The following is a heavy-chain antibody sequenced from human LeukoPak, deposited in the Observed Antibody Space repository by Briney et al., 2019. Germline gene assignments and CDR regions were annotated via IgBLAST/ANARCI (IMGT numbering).Heavy chain of an antibody. CDR2: MNPNSGNT. V-gene: IGHV1-8*01. Sequence: ASVKVSCKASGYTFTSYDINWVRQATGQGLEWMGWMNPNSGNTGYAQKFQGRVTMTRNTSISTAYMELSSLRSEDTAVYYCARGRGRIAARPYYYMDVWGKGTTVTVSS. J-gene: IGHJ6*03. CDR1: GYTFTSYD. CDR3: ARGRGRIAARPYYYMDV. D-gene: IGHD6-6*01.